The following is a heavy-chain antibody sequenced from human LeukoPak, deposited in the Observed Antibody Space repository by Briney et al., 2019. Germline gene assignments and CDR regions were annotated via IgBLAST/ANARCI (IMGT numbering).Heavy chain of an antibody. CDR3: AKDQGIAVAGRRLWAFDI. V-gene: IGHV3-30*18. CDR1: GFTFRTYG. J-gene: IGHJ3*02. D-gene: IGHD6-19*01. Sequence: GGSLRLSCAASGFTFRTYGMHWVRQAPGKGLEWVALISYDGSNKYFTDSVKGRFTISRDNSKNTLYLQLNSLRAEDTAIYYCAKDQGIAVAGRRLWAFDIWGQGTMVIVS. CDR2: ISYDGSNK.